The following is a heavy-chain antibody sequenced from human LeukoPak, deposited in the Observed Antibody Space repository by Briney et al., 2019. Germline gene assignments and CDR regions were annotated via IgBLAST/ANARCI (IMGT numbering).Heavy chain of an antibody. CDR2: ISYDGSNK. J-gene: IGHJ6*04. CDR3: AKDDYYGSGSYYYYYYGMDV. CDR1: GFTFSSYG. D-gene: IGHD3-10*01. V-gene: IGHV3-30*18. Sequence: PGRSLRLSCAASGFTFSSYGMHWVRQAPGKGLEWVAVISYDGSNKYYADSVKGRFTISRDNSENTLYLQMNSLRAEDAAVYYCAKDDYYGSGSYYYYYYGMDVWGKGTTVTVSS.